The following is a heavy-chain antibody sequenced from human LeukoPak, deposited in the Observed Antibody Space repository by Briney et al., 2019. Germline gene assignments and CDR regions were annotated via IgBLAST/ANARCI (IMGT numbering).Heavy chain of an antibody. D-gene: IGHD4-17*01. Sequence: ASVKVSCKASGYTFTSYYMHWVRQAPGQGLEWMGIINPSGGSTSYAQKFQGRVTMTRDMSTSTVYMELSSLRSEDAAVYYCARRGVTTGFGYWGQGTLVTVSS. J-gene: IGHJ4*02. CDR1: GYTFTSYY. CDR2: INPSGGST. CDR3: ARRGVTTGFGY. V-gene: IGHV1-46*01.